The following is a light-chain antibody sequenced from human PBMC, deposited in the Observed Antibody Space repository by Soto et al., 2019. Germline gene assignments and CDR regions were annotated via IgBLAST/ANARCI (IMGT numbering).Light chain of an antibody. J-gene: IGKJ1*01. CDR2: GAS. CDR1: QSVSSNY. Sequence: ESVLTQSPGTLSLSPGERASLSCRPSQSVSSNYLAWYQQKPGQAPRLLIYGASTRATGIPDRFSGSGSGTDFTLTISRLESEDSAVYYCQQYGSSPTWTFGQGTKVEIK. CDR3: QQYGSSPTWT. V-gene: IGKV3-20*01.